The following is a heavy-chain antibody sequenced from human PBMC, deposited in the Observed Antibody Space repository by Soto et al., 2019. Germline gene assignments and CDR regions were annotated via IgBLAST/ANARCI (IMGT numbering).Heavy chain of an antibody. D-gene: IGHD5-12*01. V-gene: IGHV1-69*02. CDR2: IIPILGIA. CDR1: GGTFSSYT. Sequence: SVKVSCKASGGTFSSYTISWVRQAPGQGLEWMGRIIPILGIANYAQKFQGRVTITADKSTSTAYMELSSLRSEDTAVYYCASGRDGYTSLPYYFDYWGQGTLVTVSS. CDR3: ASGRDGYTSLPYYFDY. J-gene: IGHJ4*02.